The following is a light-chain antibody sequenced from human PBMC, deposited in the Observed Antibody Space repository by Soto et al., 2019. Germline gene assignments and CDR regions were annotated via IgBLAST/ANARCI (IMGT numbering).Light chain of an antibody. Sequence: QSALTQPASVSGSPGQSITISCTGTSSDVGSYDLGSWYQQPPGKAPKLMIYEDTKRPSGISTRFSGSKSGNAASLTISGLQAEDEADYYCCSYAGSGTFVFGTGTKVTVL. V-gene: IGLV2-23*01. J-gene: IGLJ1*01. CDR1: SSDVGSYDL. CDR3: CSYAGSGTFV. CDR2: EDT.